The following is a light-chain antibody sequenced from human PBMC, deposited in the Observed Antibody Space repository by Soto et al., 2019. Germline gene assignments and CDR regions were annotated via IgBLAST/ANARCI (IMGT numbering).Light chain of an antibody. Sequence: DIQMTQSPSTLSASVGDRVTITCRASQSISTRLAWYQQKPGRAPNLLIYKASDLKTGVPSRFSGSGSGTEFTPSITSLQPDDFATYYCQHSATFVQGTKVEIK. V-gene: IGKV1-5*03. J-gene: IGKJ1*01. CDR2: KAS. CDR3: QHSAT. CDR1: QSISTR.